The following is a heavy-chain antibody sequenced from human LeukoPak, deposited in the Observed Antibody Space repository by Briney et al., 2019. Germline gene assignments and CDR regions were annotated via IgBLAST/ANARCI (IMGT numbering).Heavy chain of an antibody. D-gene: IGHD6-13*01. Sequence: ASVKVSCKASGYTFTSYYIHWVRQAPGQGLEWMGIINPSGGSTSYAQKFQGRVTMTRDTSTSTVYMELSSLRSEDTAVYYCARDSGSSSWSGNVGDYWGQGTLVTVSS. V-gene: IGHV1-46*03. CDR1: GYTFTSYY. CDR3: ARDSGSSSWSGNVGDY. J-gene: IGHJ4*02. CDR2: INPSGGST.